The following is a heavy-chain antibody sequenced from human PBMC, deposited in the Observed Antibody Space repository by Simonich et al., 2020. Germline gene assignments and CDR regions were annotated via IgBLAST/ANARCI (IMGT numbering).Heavy chain of an antibody. Sequence: QVQLQQWGAGLLKPSETLSLTCAVYGGSFSVYYWSWIRQPPGKGLEWSGEINHRGSTNYNPSLKSRFTISVDTSKNQFSLKLSSVTAADTAVYYCARPLGIVWAFDIWGQGTMVTVSS. D-gene: IGHD3-16*01. CDR3: ARPLGIVWAFDI. J-gene: IGHJ3*02. V-gene: IGHV4-34*01. CDR1: GGSFSVYY. CDR2: INHRGST.